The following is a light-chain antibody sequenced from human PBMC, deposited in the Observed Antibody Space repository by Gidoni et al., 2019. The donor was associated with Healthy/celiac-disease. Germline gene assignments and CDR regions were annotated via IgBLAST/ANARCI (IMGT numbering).Light chain of an antibody. CDR3: AAWDDSLNGPV. CDR2: YDD. J-gene: IGLJ1*01. CDR1: SSNIGNNA. Sequence: QSVLPQPPSVSEAPRQRVTISCSGSSSNIGNNAVNWYQQLPGKAPKLLIYYDDLLPSGVSDRFSGSKSGTSASLAISGLQSEDEADYYCAAWDDSLNGPVFGTGTKVTVL. V-gene: IGLV1-36*01.